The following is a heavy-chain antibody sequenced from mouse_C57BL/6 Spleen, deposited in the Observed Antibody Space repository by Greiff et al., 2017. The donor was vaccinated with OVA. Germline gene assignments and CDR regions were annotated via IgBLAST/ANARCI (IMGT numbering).Heavy chain of an antibody. J-gene: IGHJ2*01. CDR2: INPSTGGT. D-gene: IGHD1-1*01. V-gene: IGHV1-42*01. Sequence: EVQLQQSGPELVKPGASVKISCKASGYSFTGYYMNWVKQSPEKSLEWIGEINPSTGGTTYNQKFKAKATLTVDKSSSTAYMQLKSLTSEDSAVYYCARRVVAHYFDYWGQGTTLTVSS. CDR1: GYSFTGYY. CDR3: ARRVVAHYFDY.